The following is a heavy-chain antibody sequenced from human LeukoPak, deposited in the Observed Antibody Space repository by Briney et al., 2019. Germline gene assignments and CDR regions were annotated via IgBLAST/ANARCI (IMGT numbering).Heavy chain of an antibody. V-gene: IGHV1-46*01. CDR1: GYTFTSYY. CDR3: ARGLHDYGFD. Sequence: ASVKVSCKASGYTFTSYYMHWVRQAPGQGLEWMGIINPSGGSTSYAQKFQGRVTMTSDMSTSPVYMELSSLRSEDTAVYYCARGLHDYGFDWGQGTLVTVSS. CDR2: INPSGGST. J-gene: IGHJ4*02. D-gene: IGHD4-17*01.